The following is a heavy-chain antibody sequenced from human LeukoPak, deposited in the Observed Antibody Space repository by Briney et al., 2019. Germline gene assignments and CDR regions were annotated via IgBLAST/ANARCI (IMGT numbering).Heavy chain of an antibody. CDR1: GFTFSSYA. J-gene: IGHJ4*02. V-gene: IGHV3-30*04. CDR2: VSTDGRTT. Sequence: PGGSLRLSCAASGFTFSSYAMHWVRQAPGKGLEWVAVVSTDGRTTFYANSVKGRVIISRDNSRNTLYLQMNSLRAEDTALYYCAREGQVSMRVLVITYFDHWGQGALVTVSS. D-gene: IGHD3-22*01. CDR3: AREGQVSMRVLVITYFDH.